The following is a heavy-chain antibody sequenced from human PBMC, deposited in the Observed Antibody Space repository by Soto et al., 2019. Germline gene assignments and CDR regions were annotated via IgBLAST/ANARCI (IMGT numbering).Heavy chain of an antibody. CDR3: ARGRVGGVYYYYGMDV. V-gene: IGHV4-34*01. J-gene: IGHJ6*02. CDR2: INHSGST. CDR1: GGSFSGYY. D-gene: IGHD1-26*01. Sequence: QVQLQQWGAGLLKPSETLSLTCAVYGGSFSGYYWSWIRQPPGKGLEWIGEINHSGSTNYNPSLKSRVTISVDTSKNQFSLKLSSVTAADTAVYYCARGRVGGVYYYYGMDVWGQGTTVTVSS.